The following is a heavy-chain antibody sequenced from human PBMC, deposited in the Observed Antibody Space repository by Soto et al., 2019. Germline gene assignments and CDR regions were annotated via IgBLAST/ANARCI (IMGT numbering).Heavy chain of an antibody. CDR3: AKDSRITMIVVVSAALDY. V-gene: IGHV3-30*18. D-gene: IGHD3-22*01. CDR1: GFTFSRYG. J-gene: IGHJ4*02. CDR2: ISYDGSNK. Sequence: AGGSLRLSCGASGFTFSRYGMHWVRQAPGKGLEWVAVISYDGSNKYYADSVKGRFTISRDNSKNTLYLQMNSLRAEDTAVYYCAKDSRITMIVVVSAALDYWGQGTLVTVSS.